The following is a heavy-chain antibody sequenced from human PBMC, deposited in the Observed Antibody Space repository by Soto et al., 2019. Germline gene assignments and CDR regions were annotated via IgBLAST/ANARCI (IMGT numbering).Heavy chain of an antibody. CDR2: IYYSGST. Sequence: SETLSLTCTVSGGSISTYYWSWIRQPPGKGLEWIGYIYYSGSTNYNPSLKSRVTISVDTSKNQFSLKLSSVTAADMAVYYCARDKTNYFDYWGQGTLVTVSS. V-gene: IGHV4-59*01. CDR3: ARDKTNYFDY. CDR1: GGSISTYY. J-gene: IGHJ4*02.